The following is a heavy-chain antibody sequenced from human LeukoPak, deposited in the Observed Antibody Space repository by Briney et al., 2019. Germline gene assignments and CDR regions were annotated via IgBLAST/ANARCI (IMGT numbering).Heavy chain of an antibody. Sequence: GGSLRLSCVASGFSFTGNGMHWVRQAPGKGLEGVAVISYDGRSQYYADSVKGRFTVTRDDSRKTLYLQMNSLRADNTAVYYCAKDRSFTWSFDYWGQGTLVTVSS. CDR3: AKDRSFTWSFDY. CDR1: GFSFTGNG. CDR2: ISYDGRSQ. J-gene: IGHJ4*02. D-gene: IGHD2-8*02. V-gene: IGHV3-30*18.